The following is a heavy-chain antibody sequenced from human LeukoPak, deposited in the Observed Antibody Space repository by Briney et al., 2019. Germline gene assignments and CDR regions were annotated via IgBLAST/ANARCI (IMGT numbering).Heavy chain of an antibody. CDR3: ARRVVSAKFRNLLYYYMDV. V-gene: IGHV4-4*09. Sequence: SETLSLTCTVSGGSISSSSWSWMRQSPGKGLESIGYFSNNGKAKYKSSFEGRVTMSVDTSKSQFSLNLSSVTAADTAVYYCARRVVSAKFRNLLYYYMDVWGKGTTVIVS. CDR2: FSNNGKA. CDR1: GGSISSSS. D-gene: IGHD2-15*01. J-gene: IGHJ6*03.